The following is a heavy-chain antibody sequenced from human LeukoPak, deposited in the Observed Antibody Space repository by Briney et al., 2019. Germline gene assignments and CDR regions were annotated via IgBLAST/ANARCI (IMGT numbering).Heavy chain of an antibody. J-gene: IGHJ3*01. D-gene: IGHD2-2*01. CDR3: ARTYQPWDAFDV. V-gene: IGHV3-30*04. CDR2: ISYDGRIQ. Sequence: PGGSLRLSCAASGFTFSNYVMLWVRQAPGKGLEWVTLISYDGRIQYSADSVKGRFTISRDNSKNTLSLQVNSLRAEDTAIYYCARTYQPWDAFDVWGQGTLVTVSS. CDR1: GFTFSNYV.